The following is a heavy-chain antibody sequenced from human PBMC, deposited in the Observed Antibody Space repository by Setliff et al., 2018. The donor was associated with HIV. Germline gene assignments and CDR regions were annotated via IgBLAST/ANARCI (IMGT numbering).Heavy chain of an antibody. Sequence: GGSLRLSCAASGFTFSSYAMSWVRQAPGKGPEWVSAISGSGGSTYYADSVKGRFTISRDNSKNTLYLQMNSLRAEDTAVYYCAKDLTAAVAGTPDYWGQGTLVTVSS. V-gene: IGHV3-23*01. CDR1: GFTFSSYA. J-gene: IGHJ4*02. CDR3: AKDLTAAVAGTPDY. D-gene: IGHD6-19*01. CDR2: ISGSGGST.